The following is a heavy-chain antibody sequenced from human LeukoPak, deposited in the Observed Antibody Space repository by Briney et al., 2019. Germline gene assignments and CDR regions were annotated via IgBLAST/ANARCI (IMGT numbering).Heavy chain of an antibody. CDR2: IGISRGNT. V-gene: IGHV3-48*04. D-gene: IGHD1-1*01. CDR1: GFPFIDYS. CDR3: ARDHNYAFDN. J-gene: IGHJ4*02. Sequence: GGSLRLSCTASGFPFIDYSMNWVRQAPGKGLEWISYIGISRGNTKYADSVKGRFTISAGNAKNSLYLQMNSLRVEDTAVYYCARDHNYAFDNWGQGTLVSVSS.